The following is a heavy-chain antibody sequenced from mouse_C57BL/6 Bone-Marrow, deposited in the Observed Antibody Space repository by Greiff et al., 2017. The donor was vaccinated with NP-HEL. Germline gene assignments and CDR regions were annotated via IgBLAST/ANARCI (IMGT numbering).Heavy chain of an antibody. D-gene: IGHD3-2*02. CDR2: ISDGGSYT. J-gene: IGHJ2*01. CDR3: ARDQGGVDC. V-gene: IGHV5-4*01. Sequence: EVLGVESGGGLVKPGGSLKLSCAASGFTFSSYAMSWVRQTPEKRLEWVATISDGGSYTYYPDNVKGRFTISRDNAKNNLYLQMSHLKSEDTAMYYCARDQGGVDCWGQGTTLTDTS. CDR1: GFTFSSYA.